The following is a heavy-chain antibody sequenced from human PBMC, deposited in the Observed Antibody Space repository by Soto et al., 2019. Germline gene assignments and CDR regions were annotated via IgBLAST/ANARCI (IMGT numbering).Heavy chain of an antibody. CDR1: GYTFISYG. Sequence: ASVKVSCKASGYTFISYGVAWVRQAPGQGLEWMGGISPYIGTANYAQKFQGRVTITTDESTSTAYMELSSLRSEDTAVYYCARELSMLFVYWGQGTLDTGSS. CDR2: ISPYIGTA. D-gene: IGHD2-8*01. CDR3: ARELSMLFVY. V-gene: IGHV1-18*01. J-gene: IGHJ4*02.